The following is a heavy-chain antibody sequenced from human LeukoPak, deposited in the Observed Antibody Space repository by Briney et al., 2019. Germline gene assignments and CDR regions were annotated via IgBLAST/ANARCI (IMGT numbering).Heavy chain of an antibody. V-gene: IGHV3-23*01. D-gene: IGHD3-10*01. CDR2: ISGSGGST. CDR3: AKGGGIIYYYGSGSFTK. CDR1: GFTVSSYA. Sequence: GGSLRLSCAASGFTVSSYAMSWVRQAPGKGLEWVSAISGSGGSTYYADSVKGRFTISRDNSKNTLYLQMNSLRAEDTAVYYCAKGGGIIYYYGSGSFTKWGQGTLVTVSS. J-gene: IGHJ4*02.